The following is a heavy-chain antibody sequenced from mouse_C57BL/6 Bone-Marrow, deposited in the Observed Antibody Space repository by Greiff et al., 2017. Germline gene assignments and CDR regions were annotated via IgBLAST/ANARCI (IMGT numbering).Heavy chain of an antibody. CDR2: ISNLAYSI. Sequence: EVKLVESGGGLVQPGGSLKLSCAASGFTFSDYGMAWVRQAPRKGPEWVAFISNLAYSIYYADTVTGRFTISRENAKNTLYLEMSSLRSEDTAMYYCGRQNKGYFDVWGTGTTVTVSS. CDR3: GRQNKGYFDV. V-gene: IGHV5-15*01. J-gene: IGHJ1*03. CDR1: GFTFSDYG.